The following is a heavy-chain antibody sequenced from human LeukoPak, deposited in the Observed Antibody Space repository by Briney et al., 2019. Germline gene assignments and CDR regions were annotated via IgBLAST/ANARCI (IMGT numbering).Heavy chain of an antibody. CDR1: GGSISSGDYY. CDR2: IYTSGNA. J-gene: IGHJ4*02. CDR3: ASQTSVTPFDS. D-gene: IGHD4-17*01. V-gene: IGHV4-61*02. Sequence: SQTLSLTCTVSGGSISSGDYYWSWIRQPAGKGLEWIGRIYTSGNANYNPSLSSRVTISVDTSKNQFSLNLSSVTAADTAVYYCASQTSVTPFDSWGQGILVTVSS.